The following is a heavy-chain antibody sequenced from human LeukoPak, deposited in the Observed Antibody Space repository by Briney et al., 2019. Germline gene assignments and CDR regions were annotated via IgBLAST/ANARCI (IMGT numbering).Heavy chain of an antibody. D-gene: IGHD3-22*01. Sequence: GGPLRLSCAASGFTFSSYSMNWVRQAPGKGLEWVSYINNSSSTIYYADSVKGRFTISRDNAKNSLYLQMNSLRAEDTAVYYCASDPNYHSSDRPVSYWGLGTLVTVSS. V-gene: IGHV3-48*01. CDR2: INNSSSTI. CDR3: ASDPNYHSSDRPVSY. J-gene: IGHJ4*02. CDR1: GFTFSSYS.